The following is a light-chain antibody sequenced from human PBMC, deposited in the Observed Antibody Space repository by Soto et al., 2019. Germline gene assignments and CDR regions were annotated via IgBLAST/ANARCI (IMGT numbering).Light chain of an antibody. Sequence: EIVLAQSPGTLSLSPGERATLSCRASQSVSSSSITWYQQKPGQAPRLLIYGASTRATGIPDRFSGSGSGTDFTLTISRLEPEDFAMYFCQQYVSSPQTFGQGTKVDIK. CDR1: QSVSSSS. CDR2: GAS. V-gene: IGKV3-20*01. CDR3: QQYVSSPQT. J-gene: IGKJ1*01.